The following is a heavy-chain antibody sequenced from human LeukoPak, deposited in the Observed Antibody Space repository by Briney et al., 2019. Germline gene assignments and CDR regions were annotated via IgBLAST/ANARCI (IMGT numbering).Heavy chain of an antibody. J-gene: IGHJ4*02. Sequence: GESLKISCKGSGYSFTSYWIGWVRQMPGRGLEWVGVIYPGDSHAIYSPSFQGQVTISADKSISTAYLEWGGLTTSDTAMYYCARRGADTFIIDSWGQGTLVTVPS. CDR2: IYPGDSHA. V-gene: IGHV5-51*01. CDR1: GYSFTSYW. CDR3: ARRGADTFIIDS. D-gene: IGHD5-18*01.